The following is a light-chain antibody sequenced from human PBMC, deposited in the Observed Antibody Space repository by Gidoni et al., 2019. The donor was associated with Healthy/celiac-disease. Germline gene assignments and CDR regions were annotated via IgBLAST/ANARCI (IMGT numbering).Light chain of an antibody. CDR1: QSVYYSPNHYNY. J-gene: IGKJ4*01. CDR3: QQYITSRPA. CDR2: WAS. V-gene: IGKV4-1*01. Sequence: DFVMTQSPESLAVSPGERATINCKSSQSVYYSPNHYNYLAWYQQRPGQPPQLLIYWASTRASGVPDRISGSGSGTDFTLTINNLQAEDVAVYYCQQYITSRPAFXGXTRVEI.